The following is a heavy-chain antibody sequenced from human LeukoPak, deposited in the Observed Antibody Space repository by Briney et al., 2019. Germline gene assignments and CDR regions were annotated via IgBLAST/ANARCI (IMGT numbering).Heavy chain of an antibody. CDR3: ARIREAWDYGNYFDY. CDR1: GGSFSGYY. J-gene: IGHJ4*02. Sequence: PSETLSLTCAVYGGSFSGYYWSWIRQPPGKGLEWIGEINHSGSTNRNPSLKSRVTISVDTSKNQFSLKLSSVTAADTAVYYCARIREAWDYGNYFDYWGQGTLVTVSS. D-gene: IGHD4-17*01. V-gene: IGHV4-34*01. CDR2: INHSGST.